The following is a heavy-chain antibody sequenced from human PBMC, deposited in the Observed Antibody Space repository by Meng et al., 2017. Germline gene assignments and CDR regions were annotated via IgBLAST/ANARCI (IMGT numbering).Heavy chain of an antibody. CDR3: AREPGSSGWNYFDS. V-gene: IGHV1-3*01. CDR1: GYTFTSYS. Sequence: QGRLVQSGAEVKKPGASVKVSCKASGYTFTSYSMHWVRQAPGQRLEWMGWINAGNANTKYSQKFQDRVTITMDTSASTAYMELSSLRSEDTAMYYCAREPGSSGWNYFDSWGQGTLVTVSS. CDR2: INAGNANT. D-gene: IGHD6-19*01. J-gene: IGHJ4*02.